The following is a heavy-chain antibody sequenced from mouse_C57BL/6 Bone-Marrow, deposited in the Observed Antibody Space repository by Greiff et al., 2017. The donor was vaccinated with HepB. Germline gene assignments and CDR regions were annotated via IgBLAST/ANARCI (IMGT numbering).Heavy chain of an antibody. CDR1: GFTFSDYY. Sequence: DVQLVESGGGLVQPGGSLKLSCAASGFTFSDYYMYWVRQTPEKRLEWVAYISNGGGSTYYPDTVKGRFTISRDNAKNTLYLQMSRLKSEDTAMYYCARHDGKALYYAMDYWGQGTSVTVSS. CDR2: ISNGGGST. V-gene: IGHV5-12*01. D-gene: IGHD1-1*01. CDR3: ARHDGKALYYAMDY. J-gene: IGHJ4*01.